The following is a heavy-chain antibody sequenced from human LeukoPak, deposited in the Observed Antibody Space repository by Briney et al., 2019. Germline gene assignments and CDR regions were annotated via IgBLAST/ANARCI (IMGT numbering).Heavy chain of an antibody. V-gene: IGHV3-21*06. CDR2: ISGSNSYI. CDR3: AKSEITGTTRAPNWFDP. CDR1: GFTFSSHS. J-gene: IGHJ5*02. D-gene: IGHD1-7*01. Sequence: GGSLRLSCAASGFTFSSHSTNWVRQTPGKGLEWVSAISGSNSYIYYADSVRGRFTISRDNSKNTLYLQMNSLRAEDTAVYFCAKSEITGTTRAPNWFDPRGQGTLVTVSS.